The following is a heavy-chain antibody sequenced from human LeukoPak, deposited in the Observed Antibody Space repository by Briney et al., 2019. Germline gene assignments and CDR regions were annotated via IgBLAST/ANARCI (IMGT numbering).Heavy chain of an antibody. D-gene: IGHD5-18*01. J-gene: IGHJ6*02. CDR1: GFTVSRNY. V-gene: IGHV3-53*01. Sequence: GGSLRLSCAASGFTVSRNYMSWVRQAPGKGLEWVSVIYSGGTTYYADSVKGRFTISRDNSKNTLYLQMNSLRAEDTAVYYCARLGYSYGYYYYGMDVWGQGTTVTVSS. CDR3: ARLGYSYGYYYYGMDV. CDR2: IYSGGTT.